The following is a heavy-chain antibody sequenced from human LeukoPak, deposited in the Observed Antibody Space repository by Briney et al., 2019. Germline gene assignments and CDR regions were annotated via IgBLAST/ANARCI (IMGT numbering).Heavy chain of an antibody. CDR3: ATYFYGDYALHYFDY. CDR2: ISGSGGST. D-gene: IGHD4-17*01. Sequence: GGSLRLSCAASGFTFSSYAMSWVRQAPGKGLEWVSAISGSGGSTYYADSVKGRFTISRDNSKNTLYLQMNSLRAEDTAVYYCATYFYGDYALHYFDYWGQGALVTVSS. V-gene: IGHV3-23*01. CDR1: GFTFSSYA. J-gene: IGHJ4*02.